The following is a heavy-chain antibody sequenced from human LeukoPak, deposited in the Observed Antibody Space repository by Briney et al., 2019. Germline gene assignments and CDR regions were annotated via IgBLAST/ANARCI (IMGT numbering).Heavy chain of an antibody. CDR2: ISGSGSTT. V-gene: IGHV3-11*01. CDR1: GFTFSDYY. Sequence: GGSLRLSCAASGFTFSDYYMSWLRQAPGKGLEWVSYISGSGSTTYYADSVKGRFTISRDNAKNSLYLQMNSLRAEDTAVYYCARDESGCTNYWGQGTLVTVSS. J-gene: IGHJ4*02. D-gene: IGHD2-8*01. CDR3: ARDESGCTNY.